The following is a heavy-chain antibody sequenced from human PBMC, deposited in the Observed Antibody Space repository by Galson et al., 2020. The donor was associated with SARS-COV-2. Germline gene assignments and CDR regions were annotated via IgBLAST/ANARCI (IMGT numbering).Heavy chain of an antibody. J-gene: IGHJ4*02. V-gene: IGHV3-66*01. CDR2: VYSGGTT. D-gene: IGHD6-19*01. CDR1: GFTVSSNY. CDR3: ASYQYSSGWYFDY. Sequence: TGGSLRLSCAASGFTVSSNYMSWVRQAPGKGLEWVSVVYSGGTTYYADSVRGRFTISRDNSKNTLYLQMNSLRAEDTAVYYCASYQYSSGWYFDYWGQGTLVTVSS.